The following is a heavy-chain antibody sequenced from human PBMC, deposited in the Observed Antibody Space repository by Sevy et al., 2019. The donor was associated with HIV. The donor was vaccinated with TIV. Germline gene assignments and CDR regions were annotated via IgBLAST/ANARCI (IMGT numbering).Heavy chain of an antibody. D-gene: IGHD3-3*01. V-gene: IGHV1-8*01. Sequence: ASVKVSCKASGYTFTSYDINWVRQATGQGLEWMGWMNPNRGNTGYAQKFQGRVTMTRNTSISTAYMELSSLRSEDTAVYYCARVFKVLRFLEWFPTPDYWGQGTLVTVSS. CDR1: GYTFTSYD. CDR2: MNPNRGNT. CDR3: ARVFKVLRFLEWFPTPDY. J-gene: IGHJ4*02.